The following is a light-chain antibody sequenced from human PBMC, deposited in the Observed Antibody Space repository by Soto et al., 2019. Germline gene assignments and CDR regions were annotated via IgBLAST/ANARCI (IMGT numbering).Light chain of an antibody. Sequence: IQLTQSPSSLSASVGDRVTISCRASQGIANFLAWSQQKPGKAPKLLIYGASTLQSGVPSRFSGSGSGTDSTLTISSLQPEDFATYYCQQLNSFPIPFGPGTKVDIK. V-gene: IGKV1-9*01. CDR3: QQLNSFPIP. CDR2: GAS. J-gene: IGKJ3*01. CDR1: QGIANF.